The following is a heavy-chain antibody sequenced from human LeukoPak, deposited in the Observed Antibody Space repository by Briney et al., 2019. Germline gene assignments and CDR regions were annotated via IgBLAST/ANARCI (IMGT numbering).Heavy chain of an antibody. J-gene: IGHJ6*03. CDR3: ARIQYQLLVNYYYYYMDV. CDR1: GYTFTSYD. CDR2: MNPNSGNT. V-gene: IGHV1-8*03. D-gene: IGHD2-2*01. Sequence: GESLKISCKASGYTFTSYDINWVRQATGQGLEWMGWMNPNSGNTGYAQKFQGRVTITRNTSISTAYMELSSLRSEDTAVYYCARIQYQLLVNYYYYYMDVWGKGTTVTVSS.